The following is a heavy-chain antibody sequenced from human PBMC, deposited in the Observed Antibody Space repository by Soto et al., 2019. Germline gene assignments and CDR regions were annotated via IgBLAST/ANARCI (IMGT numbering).Heavy chain of an antibody. Sequence: EVQLVESGGGLVQPGGSLKLSCAASGFTFSGSAMHWVRQASGKGLEWVGRIRSKANRYATAYAASVKGRFTISRDDSKNTLYLQMTSLRSEDTSVYYCANRDATRVYWGQGTLVTVSS. CDR1: GFTFSGSA. D-gene: IGHD5-12*01. J-gene: IGHJ4*02. CDR3: ANRDATRVY. V-gene: IGHV3-73*02. CDR2: IRSKANRYAT.